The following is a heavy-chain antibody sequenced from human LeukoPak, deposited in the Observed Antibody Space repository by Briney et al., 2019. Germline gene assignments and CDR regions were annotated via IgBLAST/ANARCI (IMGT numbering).Heavy chain of an antibody. Sequence: PGGSLRLSCAASGFTFSNYGMSWVRQAPGKGLEWVSAIYTGGSAYYADSVKGRFTISRDNSKNTLYLQMNSLRAEDTAVYYCAKDYSSGSIGYWGQGTLVTVSS. J-gene: IGHJ4*02. CDR3: AKDYSSGSIGY. V-gene: IGHV3-66*01. CDR2: IYTGGSA. D-gene: IGHD3-10*01. CDR1: GFTFSNYG.